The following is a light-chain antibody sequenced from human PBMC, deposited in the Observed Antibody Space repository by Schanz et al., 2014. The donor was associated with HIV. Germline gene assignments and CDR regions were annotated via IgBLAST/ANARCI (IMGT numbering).Light chain of an antibody. CDR2: DVS. Sequence: QSALTQPASVSGSPGQSISISCTGTSSDVGGYNYVSWYQQHPGKAPKLMIYDVSHRPLGVSNRFSGSKSGNTASLTISGLRAEDEADYYCSLHMRRTTLDVFGPGTKLTVL. J-gene: IGLJ1*01. V-gene: IGLV2-14*01. CDR1: SSDVGGYNY. CDR3: SLHMRRTTLDV.